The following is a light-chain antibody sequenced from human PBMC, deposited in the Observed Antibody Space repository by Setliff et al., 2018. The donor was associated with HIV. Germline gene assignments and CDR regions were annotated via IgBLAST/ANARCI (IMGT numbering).Light chain of an antibody. V-gene: IGLV2-14*03. CDR1: SSDVGGYNF. J-gene: IGLJ2*01. CDR2: DVT. CDR3: SPYTSTRALL. Sequence: QSVLTQPASVSGSPGQSVTISCTGTSSDVGGYNFVSWYQQHPGKTPELLIYDVTNRPSGVSDRFSGSKSGNTASLTISGLQPEDEADYYCSPYTSTRALLFGGGTKVTVL.